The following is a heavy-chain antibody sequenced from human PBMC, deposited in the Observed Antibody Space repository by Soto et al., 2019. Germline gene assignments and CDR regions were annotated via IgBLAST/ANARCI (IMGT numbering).Heavy chain of an antibody. CDR1: GYTFARYG. V-gene: IGHV1-69*06. CDR2: IIPIFGTA. CDR3: ASSEGSSSWYYYFDY. D-gene: IGHD6-13*01. J-gene: IGHJ4*02. Sequence: GASVKVSCKGSGYTFARYGVSWVRQAPGQGLEWMGGIIPIFGTANYAQKFQGRVTITADKSTSTAYMELSSLRSEDTAVYYCASSEGSSSWYYYFDYWGQGTLVTVSS.